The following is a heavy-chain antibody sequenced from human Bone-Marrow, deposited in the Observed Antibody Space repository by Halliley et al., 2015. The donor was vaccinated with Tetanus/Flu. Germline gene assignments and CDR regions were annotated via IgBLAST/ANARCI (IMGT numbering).Heavy chain of an antibody. J-gene: IGHJ6*02. D-gene: IGHD3-9*01. CDR2: ISGGGDSA. CDR3: GKVARRCFYWEGIDV. Sequence: SLRLSCAASGFTFSDFGMSWVRQAPGKGLEWVSGISGGGDSANYADSVKGRFTISRDNSKSTVNLLMNSLRVDDTAVYYCGKVARRCFYWEGIDVWGQGSTVTVSS. V-gene: IGHV3-23*01. CDR1: GFTFSDFG.